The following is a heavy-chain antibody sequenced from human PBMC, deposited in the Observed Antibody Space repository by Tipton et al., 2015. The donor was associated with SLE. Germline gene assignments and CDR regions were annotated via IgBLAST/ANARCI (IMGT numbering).Heavy chain of an antibody. D-gene: IGHD3-3*01. CDR3: ARDPRHDFWSGYYAFDI. J-gene: IGHJ3*02. Sequence: LSLTCAVYGGSFSGYYWSWVRQAPGKGLEWVAFIRYDGSNKYYADSVKGRFTISRDNSKNTLYLQMNSLRAEDTAVYYCARDPRHDFWSGYYAFDIWGQGTMVTVSS. V-gene: IGHV3-33*08. CDR1: GGSFSGYY. CDR2: IRYDGSNK.